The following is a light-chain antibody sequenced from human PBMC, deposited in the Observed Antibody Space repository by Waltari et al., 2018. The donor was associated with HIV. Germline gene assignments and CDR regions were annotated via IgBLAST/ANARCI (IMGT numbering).Light chain of an antibody. Sequence: QTVVTQEPSFSVSPGGTVTLTCGLSSGSVSTSYYPSWSQQTPGQAPRTLFYSTNTRSSGVPERFSGSILGNKAALTITGAQADDESDYYCVLYMGSGIWVFGGGTKLTVL. CDR1: SGSVSTSYY. V-gene: IGLV8-61*01. CDR2: STN. J-gene: IGLJ3*02. CDR3: VLYMGSGIWV.